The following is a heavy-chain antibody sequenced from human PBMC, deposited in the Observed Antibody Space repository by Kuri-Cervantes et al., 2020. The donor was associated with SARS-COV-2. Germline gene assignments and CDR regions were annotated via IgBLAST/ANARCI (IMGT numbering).Heavy chain of an antibody. V-gene: IGHV1-69*05. Sequence: SVKVSCKASGGTFSSYAIGWVRQAPGQGLEWMGGIIPIFGTANYAQKFQGRVTITTDESTSTAYMELSSLRSEDTAVYYCARELLGIQSSGSYYMDVWGKGTTVTVSS. CDR3: ARELLGIQSSGSYYMDV. CDR2: IIPIFGTA. J-gene: IGHJ6*03. CDR1: GGTFSSYA. D-gene: IGHD3-10*01.